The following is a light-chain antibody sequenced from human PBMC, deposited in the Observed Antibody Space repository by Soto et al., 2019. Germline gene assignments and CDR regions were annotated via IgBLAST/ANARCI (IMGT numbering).Light chain of an antibody. CDR2: NNN. V-gene: IGLV1-44*01. CDR1: NSNIGSNT. J-gene: IGLJ7*01. Sequence: QPVLTQSPSASGTPGQRVTISCSGGNSNIGSNTVIWYQHLPGTAPKLLIYNNNQRPSGVPDRFSGSKSGTSASLAISGLQSEDEADYYCAAWDDSLNGHAVFGGGTQLTVL. CDR3: AAWDDSLNGHAV.